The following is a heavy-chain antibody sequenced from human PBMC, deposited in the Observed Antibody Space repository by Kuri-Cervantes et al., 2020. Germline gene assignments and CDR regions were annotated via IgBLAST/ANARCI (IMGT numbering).Heavy chain of an antibody. J-gene: IGHJ4*02. CDR2: IYHSGST. CDR1: GGSVSSGSYY. Sequence: GSLRLSCTVSGGSVSSGSYYWSWIRQPPGKGLEWIGEIYHSGSTNYNPSLKSRVTISVDKSKNQFSLKLSSVTAADTAVYYCARDMRELGIYWGQGTLVTVSS. D-gene: IGHD1-26*01. CDR3: ARDMRELGIY. V-gene: IGHV4-39*07.